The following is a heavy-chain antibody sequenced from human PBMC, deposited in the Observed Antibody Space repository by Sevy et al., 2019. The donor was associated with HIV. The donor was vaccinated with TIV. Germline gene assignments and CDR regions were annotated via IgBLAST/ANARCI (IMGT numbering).Heavy chain of an antibody. D-gene: IGHD3-3*01. V-gene: IGHV3-64D*09. CDR3: VKDSIFYDSSSGYRPFYYYGMDV. J-gene: IGHJ6*02. Sequence: GRSLRLSCSASGFTFSGSALHWVRQAPGKGLEYVSVISSSGSSAYYAESVRGRFTISRDNSKNTLYLQMRSLRAEDTAVYYCVKDSIFYDSSSGYRPFYYYGMDVWGQGTSVTVSS. CDR2: ISSSGSSA. CDR1: GFTFSGSA.